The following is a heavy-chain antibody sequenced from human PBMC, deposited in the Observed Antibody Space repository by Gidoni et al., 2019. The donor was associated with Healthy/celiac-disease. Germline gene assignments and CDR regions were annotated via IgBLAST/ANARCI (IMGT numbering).Heavy chain of an antibody. CDR1: GFPFSRYW. J-gene: IGHJ5*02. CDR3: ARDLVDTAMASGWFDP. V-gene: IGHV3-7*03. D-gene: IGHD5-18*01. CDR2: IKQDGSEK. Sequence: EVQLVESGGGLVQPGGSLSLSCAASGFPFSRYWMSWVRQAPGKGLEWVANIKQDGSEKYYVDSVKGRFTISRDNAKNSLYLQMNSLRAEDTAVYYCARDLVDTAMASGWFDPWGQGTLVTVSS.